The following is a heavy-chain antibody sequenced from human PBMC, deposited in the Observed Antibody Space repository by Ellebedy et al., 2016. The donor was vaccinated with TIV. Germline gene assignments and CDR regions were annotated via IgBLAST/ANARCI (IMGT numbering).Heavy chain of an antibody. Sequence: PWGSLRLSCSASAFTFRNHAMAWVLQTPGKGLKWVSAIGAASDYTIYADSVKGRFTTSPDNFMNTLYLRMNSLRAEDTALYYCAKELVSRSSLSFDYWGQGIQVTVSS. D-gene: IGHD2-2*01. V-gene: IGHV3-23*01. J-gene: IGHJ4*02. CDR3: AKELVSRSSLSFDY. CDR1: AFTFRNHA. CDR2: IGAASDYT.